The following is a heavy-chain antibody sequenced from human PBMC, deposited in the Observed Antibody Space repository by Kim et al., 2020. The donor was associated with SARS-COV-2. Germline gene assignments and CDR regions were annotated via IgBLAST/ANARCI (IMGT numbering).Heavy chain of an antibody. Sequence: SETLSLTCTVSGGSVTIGFYWCWLRQAPGKGLGWIGNIYYKGTTYYNPSLSSRHTMSIDTSKNQFSLQLNSVTAADTAFYYCTSHTLDVTSTGGILDYWGQGALVTVSS. J-gene: IGHJ4*02. V-gene: IGHV4-39*01. CDR2: IYYKGTT. CDR3: TSHTLDVTSTGGILDY. CDR1: GGSVTIGFY. D-gene: IGHD2-8*02.